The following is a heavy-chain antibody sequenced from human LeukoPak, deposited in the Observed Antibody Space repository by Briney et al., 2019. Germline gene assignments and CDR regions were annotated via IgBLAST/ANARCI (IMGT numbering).Heavy chain of an antibody. Sequence: GGSLRLSCAASGFTFGSYWMTWVRQAPGKGLEWVANIKQDESEKYYVDSVRGRFTISRDNAKNSLYLQMNSLSAEDTAVYYCARCNYYDSSGYPTSFENWGQGTLVTVSS. J-gene: IGHJ4*02. D-gene: IGHD3-22*01. CDR1: GFTFGSYW. CDR3: ARCNYYDSSGYPTSFEN. V-gene: IGHV3-7*01. CDR2: IKQDESEK.